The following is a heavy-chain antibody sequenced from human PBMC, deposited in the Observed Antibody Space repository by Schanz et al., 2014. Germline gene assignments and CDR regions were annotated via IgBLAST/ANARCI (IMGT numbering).Heavy chain of an antibody. CDR2: ISYDGSLK. J-gene: IGHJ4*02. CDR1: GFTFSSYG. V-gene: IGHV3-30-3*02. Sequence: QVQLVESGGGVVQPGRSLRLSCAASGFTFSSYGMHWVRQAPGQGLEWVSFISYDGSLKSYLDSVKGRFSISRDNSQNTLYLQMDSLRPEDTAVYFCAKDTGYCHGGACYCFEYWGLGILVTVSS. CDR3: AKDTGYCHGGACYCFEY. D-gene: IGHD2-8*02.